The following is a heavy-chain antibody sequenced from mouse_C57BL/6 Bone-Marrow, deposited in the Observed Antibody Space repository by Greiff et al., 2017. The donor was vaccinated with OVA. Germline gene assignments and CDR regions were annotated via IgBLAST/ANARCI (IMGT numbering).Heavy chain of an antibody. Sequence: EVKLQESGPELVKPGASVKIPCKASGYTFTDYNMDWVKQSHGKSLEWIGDINPNNGGTIYNQKFKGKATLTVDKSSSTAYMELRSLTSEDTAVYYCARHGSSYPFAYWGQGTLVTVSA. CDR3: ARHGSSYPFAY. J-gene: IGHJ3*01. CDR1: GYTFTDYN. V-gene: IGHV1-18*01. CDR2: INPNNGGT. D-gene: IGHD1-1*01.